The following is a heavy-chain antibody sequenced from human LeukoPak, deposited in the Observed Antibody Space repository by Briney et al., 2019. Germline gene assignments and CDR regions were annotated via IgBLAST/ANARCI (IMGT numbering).Heavy chain of an antibody. V-gene: IGHV1-18*01. Sequence: ASVKVSCKVSGYTFTSYGISWVRQALGQGLEWMGWISAYNGNTNYAQKLPARVTLTTETSTTTDYLELMSLRSDDTAVYYCARDASAAVAGTLWFDPWGQGTLVTVSS. J-gene: IGHJ5*02. CDR3: ARDASAAVAGTLWFDP. CDR1: GYTFTSYG. CDR2: ISAYNGNT. D-gene: IGHD6-19*01.